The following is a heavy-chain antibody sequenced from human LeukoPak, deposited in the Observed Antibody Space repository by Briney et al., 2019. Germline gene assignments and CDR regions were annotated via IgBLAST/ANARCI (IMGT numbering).Heavy chain of an antibody. V-gene: IGHV3-30*02. CDR1: GFTFSSYG. CDR3: AKDSLTFGYYYSMDV. Sequence: GGSLRLSCAASGFTFSSYGMPWVRQAPGKGLEGVAFIRYDGSNKYYADSVKGRFTISRDNSKNTLYLQMNSLRAEDTAVYYCAKDSLTFGYYYSMDVWGKGTTITISS. CDR2: IRYDGSNK. D-gene: IGHD3-16*01. J-gene: IGHJ6*03.